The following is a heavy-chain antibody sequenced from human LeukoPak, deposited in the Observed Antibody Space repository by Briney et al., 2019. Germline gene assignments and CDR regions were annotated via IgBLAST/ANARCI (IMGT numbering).Heavy chain of an antibody. D-gene: IGHD2-15*01. CDR1: GFSVRTTY. Sequence: GGSLRLSCAASGFSVRTTYMSWVRQAPGKGLEWVSVLYTGGGTDHADSVKGRFTISRDNSKNTLSLQMNSLRAEDTAVYYCAKYRARLLQNFDYWGQGTLVTVSS. CDR2: LYTGGGT. V-gene: IGHV3-53*01. J-gene: IGHJ4*02. CDR3: AKYRARLLQNFDY.